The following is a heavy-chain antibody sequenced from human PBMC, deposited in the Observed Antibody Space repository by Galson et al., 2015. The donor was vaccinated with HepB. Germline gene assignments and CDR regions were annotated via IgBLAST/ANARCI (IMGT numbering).Heavy chain of an antibody. J-gene: IGHJ1*01. CDR1: GYTFTSYA. Sequence: SVKVSCKASGYTFTSYAMHWVRQAPGQRLEWMGWINAGNGNTKYSQKFQGRVTITRDTSASTAYMELSSLRSEDTAVYYCASLGYSSGWYQYFQHWGQGTLVTVSS. D-gene: IGHD6-19*01. CDR3: ASLGYSSGWYQYFQH. V-gene: IGHV1-3*01. CDR2: INAGNGNT.